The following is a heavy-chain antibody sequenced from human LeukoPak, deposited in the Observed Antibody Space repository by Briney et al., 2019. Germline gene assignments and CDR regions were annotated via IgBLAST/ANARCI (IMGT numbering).Heavy chain of an antibody. V-gene: IGHV3-7*01. J-gene: IGHJ4*02. CDR2: INQGGSET. D-gene: IGHD6-6*01. CDR3: ARLIGDRTIYDY. CDR1: GFTFSNSP. Sequence: GGSLRLSCAASGFTFSNSPMHWVRQAPGKGLEWVASINQGGSETYYVESVKGRFTISRDNAMNSFFLQMNSLRAEDTAVYYCARLIGDRTIYDYWGQGTLVTVSS.